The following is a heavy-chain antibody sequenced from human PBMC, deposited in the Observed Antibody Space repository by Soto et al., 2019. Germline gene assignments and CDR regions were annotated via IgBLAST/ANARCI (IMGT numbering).Heavy chain of an antibody. CDR1: GFTFSSSW. D-gene: IGHD4-17*01. Sequence: LRLSCAASGFTFSSSWMSWVRQAPGKGLEWVANIRQDGSEKYYVDSVKGRFTISRDNAKNSLYLQMNSLRAADTAVYYCARDPDYGDYDYFDYWGQGTLVTVS. CDR3: ARDPDYGDYDYFDY. J-gene: IGHJ4*02. CDR2: IRQDGSEK. V-gene: IGHV3-7*01.